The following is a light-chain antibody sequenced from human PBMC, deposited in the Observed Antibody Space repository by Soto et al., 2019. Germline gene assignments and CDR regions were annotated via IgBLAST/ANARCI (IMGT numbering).Light chain of an antibody. V-gene: IGKV3-20*01. J-gene: IGKJ4*01. CDR3: QQYGSFT. Sequence: EIVLTQPPGTLSLSPGERATLSCRASQSVSSSYLAWYQQKPGQAPRLLIYDASSRATGIPDRFSGSGSGTDFTLTISRLEPEDFAVYYCQQYGSFTFXGGTKVDIK. CDR1: QSVSSSY. CDR2: DAS.